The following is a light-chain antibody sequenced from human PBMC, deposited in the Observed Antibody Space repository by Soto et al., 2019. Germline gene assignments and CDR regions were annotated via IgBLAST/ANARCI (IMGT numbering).Light chain of an antibody. V-gene: IGLV1-40*01. J-gene: IGLJ2*01. CDR3: QSYDSSLSGSEV. CDR1: SSNIGAGYD. CDR2: GNS. Sequence: QSVLTRPPSVSGAPGQRVTISCTGCSSNIGAGYDVHWYQQLPGTAPKLLIYGNSNRPSGVPDRFSGSKSGTSASLAITGLQAEDGADYYCQSYDSSLSGSEVFGGGTTVTVL.